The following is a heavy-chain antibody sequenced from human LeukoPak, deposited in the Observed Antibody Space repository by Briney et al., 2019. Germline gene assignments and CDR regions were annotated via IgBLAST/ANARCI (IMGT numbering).Heavy chain of an antibody. CDR2: INHSGST. CDR3: ARDVFWSGYYHY. Sequence: SETLSLTCAVYGGSFSGYYWSWIRQPPGKGLEWIGEINHSGSTNYNPSLKSRVTISVDTSKNQFSLKLSSVTAADTAVYYCARDVFWSGYYHYWGQGTLVTVSS. J-gene: IGHJ4*02. V-gene: IGHV4-34*01. CDR1: GGSFSGYY. D-gene: IGHD3-3*01.